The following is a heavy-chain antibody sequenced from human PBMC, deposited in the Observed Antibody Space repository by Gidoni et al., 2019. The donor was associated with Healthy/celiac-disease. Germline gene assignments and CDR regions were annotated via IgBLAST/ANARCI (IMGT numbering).Heavy chain of an antibody. J-gene: IGHJ4*02. CDR3: ARDPQLGDFEY. CDR2: TYYRSKWYN. D-gene: IGHD6-13*01. CDR1: GDSVSSNSAA. V-gene: IGHV6-1*01. Sequence: QVQLQHAGPGLVKPSQTLSLTCSIPGDSVSSNSAAWNWPRQSPARGLEWPGRTYYRSKWYNDYAESVKSRISINPDTSNNQFSLQLNSVAPEDTAVYYCARDPQLGDFEYWGQGTLVTVSS.